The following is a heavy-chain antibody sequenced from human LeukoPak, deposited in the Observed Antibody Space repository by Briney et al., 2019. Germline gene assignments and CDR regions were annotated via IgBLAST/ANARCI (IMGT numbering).Heavy chain of an antibody. Sequence: ASVKVSCKASGYTFTGYYMHWVRQAPGHGLEWMGWINPNSGGTNYAQKFQGRVTMTRDTSISTAYMGLSRLRSDDTAVYYCARGSQPGTIPLTIFGVVIIGVNWFDPWGQGTLVTVSS. D-gene: IGHD3-3*01. CDR2: INPNSGGT. J-gene: IGHJ5*02. CDR3: ARGSQPGTIPLTIFGVVIIGVNWFDP. CDR1: GYTFTGYY. V-gene: IGHV1-2*02.